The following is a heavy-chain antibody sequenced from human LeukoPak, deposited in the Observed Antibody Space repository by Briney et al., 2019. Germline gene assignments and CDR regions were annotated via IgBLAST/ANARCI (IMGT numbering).Heavy chain of an antibody. D-gene: IGHD3-22*01. Sequence: PGGSLRLSCAASGFTFSSYWMHWVRQAPGKGLVWVSRINTDGSSTSYADSVKGRFTISRDNAKNTLYLQMNSLRAKDTAVYYCARDPPWFDSSGYRFDYWGQGTLVTVSS. CDR2: INTDGSST. V-gene: IGHV3-74*01. CDR3: ARDPPWFDSSGYRFDY. J-gene: IGHJ4*02. CDR1: GFTFSSYW.